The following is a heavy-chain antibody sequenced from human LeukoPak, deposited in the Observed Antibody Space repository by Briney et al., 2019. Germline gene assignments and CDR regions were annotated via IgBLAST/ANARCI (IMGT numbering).Heavy chain of an antibody. V-gene: IGHV3-7*01. CDR2: INQEGSEK. Sequence: GGSLRLSCEPSGFSLRSFWMTWVRQAPGKGPEWVANINQEGSEKYYGDSVKGRFTISRDNAKNTLYLEMNSLRAEDAAVYYCARVRFLEWSDYWGQGTLVTVSS. D-gene: IGHD3-3*01. CDR1: GFSLRSFW. J-gene: IGHJ4*02. CDR3: ARVRFLEWSDY.